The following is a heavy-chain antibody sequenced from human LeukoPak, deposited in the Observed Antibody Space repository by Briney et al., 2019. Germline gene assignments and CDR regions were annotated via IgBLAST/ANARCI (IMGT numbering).Heavy chain of an antibody. J-gene: IGHJ4*02. CDR1: GFTFSSYA. Sequence: PGGSLRLSCAASGFTFSSYAMHWVRQAPGKGLEWVAVISYDGSNKYYADSVKGRFTISRDNAKNSLYLQMNSLRAEDTAVYYCARRSRAGYYDSSGLDYWGQGTLVTVSS. CDR3: ARRSRAGYYDSSGLDY. CDR2: ISYDGSNK. D-gene: IGHD3-22*01. V-gene: IGHV3-30*04.